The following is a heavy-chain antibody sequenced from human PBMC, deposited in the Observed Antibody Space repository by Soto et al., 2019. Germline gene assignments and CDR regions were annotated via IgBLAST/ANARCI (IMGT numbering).Heavy chain of an antibody. CDR1: GGSISSGSYY. Sequence: QVQLQESGPGLVKPSQTLSLTCTVPGGSISSGSYYWSWIRQHPGKGLEWSGYIYYSGSTYYNPPHKSRVTISVDTTKNQFSLKLSSVTAADTAVYYCGRVVGKVIVVWGQGTLVTVSS. CDR3: GRVVGKVIVV. J-gene: IGHJ4*02. V-gene: IGHV4-31*03. CDR2: IYYSGST. D-gene: IGHD3-22*01.